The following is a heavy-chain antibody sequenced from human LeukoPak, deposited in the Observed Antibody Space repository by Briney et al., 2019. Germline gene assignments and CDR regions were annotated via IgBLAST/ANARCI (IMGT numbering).Heavy chain of an antibody. CDR1: GFTFSTYV. CDR3: VRGTGY. V-gene: IGHV3-64D*06. J-gene: IGHJ4*02. CDR2: ISSNGENT. Sequence: GGSLRLSCSVSGFTFSTYVMHWVRHAPGKGLEYVSAISSNGENTYYADSVKGRFTISRENSKNTLYLQMSSLRPDDTAVYFCVRGTGYWGQGTLVTVSS.